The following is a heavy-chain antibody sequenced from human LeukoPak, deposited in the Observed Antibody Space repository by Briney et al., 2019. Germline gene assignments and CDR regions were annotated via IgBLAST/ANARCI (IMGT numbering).Heavy chain of an antibody. V-gene: IGHV3-48*03. CDR1: GFTFSSYE. CDR3: ARDVAPIDY. Sequence: PGGSLRLSCAASGFTFSSYEMNWVRRAPGKGLEWVSYISSSGGTIYYADSVKGRFTISRDNAKNSLYLQMNSLRAEDTAVYYCARDVAPIDYWGQGTLVTVSS. CDR2: ISSSGGTI. J-gene: IGHJ4*02.